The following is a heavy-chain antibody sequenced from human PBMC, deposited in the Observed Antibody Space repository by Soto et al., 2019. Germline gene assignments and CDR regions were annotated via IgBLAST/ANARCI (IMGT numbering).Heavy chain of an antibody. D-gene: IGHD3-3*01. V-gene: IGHV3-23*01. Sequence: GGSLRLSCVGSGFTFSMFAMSWVRQAPGKGLEWISSISGSGGSTYYADSVKGRFTVSRDNSKTTVFLQMNSLRTEDTAVYFCAKERNFWSGTAGFDSWGQGSPVIVSS. J-gene: IGHJ5*01. CDR2: ISGSGGST. CDR3: AKERNFWSGTAGFDS. CDR1: GFTFSMFA.